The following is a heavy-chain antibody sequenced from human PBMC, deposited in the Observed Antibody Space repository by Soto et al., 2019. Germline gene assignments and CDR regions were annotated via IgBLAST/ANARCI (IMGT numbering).Heavy chain of an antibody. CDR2: IWYDGSNK. Sequence: GGSLRLSCAASGFTFSSYGMHWVRQAPGKGLEWVAVIWYDGSNKYYADSVKGRFTISRDNSKNTLYLQMNSLRAEDTAVYYCAREEGGSYYFDYWGQGTLATASS. D-gene: IGHD3-16*01. CDR1: GFTFSSYG. J-gene: IGHJ4*02. V-gene: IGHV3-33*01. CDR3: AREEGGSYYFDY.